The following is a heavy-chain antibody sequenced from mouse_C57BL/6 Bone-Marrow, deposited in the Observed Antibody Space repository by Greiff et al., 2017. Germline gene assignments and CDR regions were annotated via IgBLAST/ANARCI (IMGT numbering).Heavy chain of an antibody. Sequence: VQLQQSGAELVKPGASVKISCKASGYAFSSYWMNWVKQRPGKGLEWIGQIYPGDGDTNYNGKFKGKATLTADKSSSTAYMQLSSLTSEDSAVYFCARHYYGSSYPPWYFDVWGTGTTVTVSS. D-gene: IGHD1-1*01. V-gene: IGHV1-80*01. CDR1: GYAFSSYW. J-gene: IGHJ1*03. CDR2: IYPGDGDT. CDR3: ARHYYGSSYPPWYFDV.